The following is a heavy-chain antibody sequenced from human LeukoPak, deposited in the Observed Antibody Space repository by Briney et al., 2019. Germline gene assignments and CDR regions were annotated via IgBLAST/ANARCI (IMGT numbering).Heavy chain of an antibody. CDR3: ARRVVIAVAGFGIDP. CDR1: GGSISNYY. CDR2: IYITEST. Sequence: SETLSLTCNVSGGSISNYYWTWIRQPAGKGLEWIGRIYITESTDYNPSLKSRVTISVDTSKNQFSLKLSSVTAADTAVYYCARRVVIAVAGFGIDPWGQGTLVTVSS. D-gene: IGHD6-19*01. J-gene: IGHJ5*02. V-gene: IGHV4-4*07.